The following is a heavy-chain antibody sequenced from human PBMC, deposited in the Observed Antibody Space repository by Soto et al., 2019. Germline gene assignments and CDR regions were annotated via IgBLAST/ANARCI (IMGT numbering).Heavy chain of an antibody. CDR3: ATNNGGSSWSWFDP. CDR1: GFTFSSYG. V-gene: IGHV3-33*01. D-gene: IGHD6-13*01. J-gene: IGHJ5*02. Sequence: QVQLVESGGGVVQPGRSLRLSCAASGFTFSSYGMHWVRQAPGKGLEWVALIYNDGSTKNYADSVKGRFTISRDNSKNTLYLQMNSLRAEDTAMYYCATNNGGSSWSWFDPWGQGTLVTVSS. CDR2: IYNDGSTK.